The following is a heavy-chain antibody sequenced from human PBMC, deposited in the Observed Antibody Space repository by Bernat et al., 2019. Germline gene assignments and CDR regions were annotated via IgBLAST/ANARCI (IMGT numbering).Heavy chain of an antibody. Sequence: DVQLVEYGGGLVKPGGSLRLSCTTSGFTFSIASMSWVRQAPGKGLEWVGHFKAKKDGGTADYAAPVKGRFTISRDDSKNTLYLQMNSLKTEDTAVYYCTTDLGTVTAYYYYYYMDVWGKGNPGHRLL. CDR2: FKAKKDGGTA. V-gene: IGHV3-15*01. CDR1: GFTFSIAS. D-gene: IGHD4-17*01. J-gene: IGHJ6*03. CDR3: TTDLGTVTAYYYYYYMDV.